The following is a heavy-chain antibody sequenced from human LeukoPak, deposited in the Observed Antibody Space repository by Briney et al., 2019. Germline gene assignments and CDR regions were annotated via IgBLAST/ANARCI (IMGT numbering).Heavy chain of an antibody. V-gene: IGHV3-72*01. J-gene: IGHJ4*02. CDR3: AGEAGSYGPVVY. CDR1: GCTFSDHY. CDR2: SRNIATSYTT. D-gene: IGHD3-10*01. Sequence: GGSLRLSCAASGCTFSDHYMGWVRQPPGKGLEWVGRSRNIATSYTTDYAASVEGRFTISRDDSRNSLYLQMNSLKAEDTAVYYCAGEAGSYGPVVYWGQGTLVTVSS.